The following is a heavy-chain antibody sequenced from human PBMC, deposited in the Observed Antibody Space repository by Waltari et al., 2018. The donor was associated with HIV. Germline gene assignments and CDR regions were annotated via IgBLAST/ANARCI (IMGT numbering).Heavy chain of an antibody. Sequence: QVQLQESGPELVKPSETLSLTCTVSGGSISSYYWSWIRQPPGKGLEWIGYIDYSGSTNYNPSLKSRVTISVDTSKNQFSLKLSFVTAADTAVYSCAREAAVGTADYHYGMDVWGQGTTVTVSS. V-gene: IGHV4-59*01. CDR1: GGSISSYY. J-gene: IGHJ6*02. D-gene: IGHD6-13*01. CDR3: AREAAVGTADYHYGMDV. CDR2: IDYSGST.